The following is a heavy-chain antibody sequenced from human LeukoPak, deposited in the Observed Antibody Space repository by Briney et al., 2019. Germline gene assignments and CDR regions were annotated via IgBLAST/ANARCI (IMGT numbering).Heavy chain of an antibody. CDR3: ASSGSYRFDY. CDR2: ISWNSGSI. V-gene: IGHV3-9*01. Sequence: GGSLRLSCAASGFTFDDYAMHWVRQAPGKGLEWVSGISWNSGSIGYADSVKGRFTISRDNAKNSLYLQMNSLRDEDTAVYYCASSGSYRFDYWGQGTLVTVSS. CDR1: GFTFDDYA. D-gene: IGHD1-26*01. J-gene: IGHJ4*02.